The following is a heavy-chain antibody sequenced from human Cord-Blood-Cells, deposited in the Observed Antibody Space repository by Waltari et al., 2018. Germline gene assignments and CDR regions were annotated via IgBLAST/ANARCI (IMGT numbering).Heavy chain of an antibody. V-gene: IGHV4-39*01. J-gene: IGHJ5*02. CDR2: IYYSGST. Sequence: QLQLQESGPGLVKPSETLSLTCTVSGGSLSSSSYYWGWIRQPPGKGLEWIGSIYYSGSTYYNPSLKSRVTISVDTSKNQFSLKLSSVTAADTAVYYCARINVVTAISFPYNWFDPWGQGTLVTVSS. D-gene: IGHD2-21*02. CDR1: GGSLSSSSYY. CDR3: ARINVVTAISFPYNWFDP.